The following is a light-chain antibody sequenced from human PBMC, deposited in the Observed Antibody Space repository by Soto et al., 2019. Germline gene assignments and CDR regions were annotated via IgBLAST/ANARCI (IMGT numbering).Light chain of an antibody. CDR3: QQYNNWPTWT. CDR1: QSVSSSY. J-gene: IGKJ1*01. CDR2: GAS. V-gene: IGKV3-15*01. Sequence: EIVLTQSPATLSLSPGERATLSCRASQSVSSSYLAWYQQKPGQAPRLLIYGASTRATGIPARFSGSGSGTESTLTISSLQSEDFAVYYCQQYNNWPTWTFGQGTKVDIK.